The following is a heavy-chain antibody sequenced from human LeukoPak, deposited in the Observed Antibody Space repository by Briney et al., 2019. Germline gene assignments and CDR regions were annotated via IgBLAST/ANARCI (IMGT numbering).Heavy chain of an antibody. V-gene: IGHV3-23*01. Sequence: GGSRRLACAAAGFTFSSYAMSWVRQAPGKGMEWVSVISNSGGSTFYAGSVKGRFNISRDNSKNTLYLQMNSLSAEDTAVYYCAKRASGSGTSLYYFDYWGQGTLVTVSS. J-gene: IGHJ4*02. CDR1: GFTFSSYA. CDR2: ISNSGGST. CDR3: AKRASGSGTSLYYFDY. D-gene: IGHD3-10*01.